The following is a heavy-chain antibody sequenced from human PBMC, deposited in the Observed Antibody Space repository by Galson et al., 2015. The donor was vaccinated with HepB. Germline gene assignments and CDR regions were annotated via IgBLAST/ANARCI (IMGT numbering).Heavy chain of an antibody. V-gene: IGHV3-11*06. D-gene: IGHD6-13*01. CDR2: ISSSSSYT. J-gene: IGHJ6*02. CDR3: ARARSGSWPRGSMDV. CDR1: GFTFSDYY. Sequence: SLRLSCAASGFTFSDYYMSWIRQAPGKGLEWVSYISSSSSYTNYADSVKGRFTISRDNAKNSLYLQMNSLRAEDTAVYYCARARSGSWPRGSMDVWGQGTTVTVSS.